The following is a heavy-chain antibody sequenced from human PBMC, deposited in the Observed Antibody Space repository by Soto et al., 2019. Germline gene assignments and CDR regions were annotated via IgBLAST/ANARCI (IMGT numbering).Heavy chain of an antibody. CDR1: GFTFSSYA. Sequence: GGSLRLSCAASGFTFSSYAMSWARQAPGKGLEWVSAISGSGGSTYYADSVKGRFTISRDNSKNTLYLQMNSLRAEDTAVYYCANPYWDFWSGPRPYGMDVWGQGTTVTVSS. CDR2: ISGSGGST. D-gene: IGHD3-3*02. J-gene: IGHJ6*02. V-gene: IGHV3-23*01. CDR3: ANPYWDFWSGPRPYGMDV.